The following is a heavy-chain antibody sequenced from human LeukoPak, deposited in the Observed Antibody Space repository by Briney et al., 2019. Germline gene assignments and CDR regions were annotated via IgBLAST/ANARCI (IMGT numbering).Heavy chain of an antibody. V-gene: IGHV4-59*01. CDR3: ARRVYGSGSYYTDFNWFDP. D-gene: IGHD3-10*01. Sequence: SETLSLTCTVSGGSISSYYWSWIRQPPGKGLEWIGYIYYSGSTNYNPSLKSRVTISVDTSKNQFSLKLSSVTAADTAVYYCARRVYGSGSYYTDFNWFDPWGQGTLVTVSS. CDR1: GGSISSYY. CDR2: IYYSGST. J-gene: IGHJ5*02.